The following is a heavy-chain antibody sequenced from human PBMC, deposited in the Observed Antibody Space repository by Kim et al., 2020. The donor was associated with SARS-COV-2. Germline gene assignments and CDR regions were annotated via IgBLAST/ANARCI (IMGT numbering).Heavy chain of an antibody. D-gene: IGHD6-19*01. CDR3: ARDTNSGWYYFDY. Sequence: YAQKFQGRVTITADKSTSTAYMELSSLRSEDTAVYYCARDTNSGWYYFDYWGQGTLVTVSS. J-gene: IGHJ4*02. V-gene: IGHV1-69*04.